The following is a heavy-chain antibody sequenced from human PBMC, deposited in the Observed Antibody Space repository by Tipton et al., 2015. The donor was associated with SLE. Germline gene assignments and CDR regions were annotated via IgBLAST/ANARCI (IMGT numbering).Heavy chain of an antibody. Sequence: SLRLSCAASGFTFSSYSMNWVRQAPGKGLEWVSSISSSSSYIYYADSVKGRFTISRDNAKNSLYLQMNSLRAEDTAVYYCARAGYSSSWYFDYWGQGTLVTVSS. CDR3: ARAGYSSSWYFDY. V-gene: IGHV3-21*01. CDR1: GFTFSSYS. D-gene: IGHD6-6*01. CDR2: ISSSSSYI. J-gene: IGHJ4*02.